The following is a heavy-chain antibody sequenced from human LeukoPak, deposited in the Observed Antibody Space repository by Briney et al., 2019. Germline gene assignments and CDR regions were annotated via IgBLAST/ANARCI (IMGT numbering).Heavy chain of an antibody. V-gene: IGHV3-30*09. Sequence: PGGPLRLSCAASGFTFSNYDMHWVRQAPGKGLEWVAGISSDGSNKYYADSVKGRFAISRDNSKNTLYLQINSLRAEDTAVYYCKEVDQWGQGTLVTVSS. CDR2: ISSDGSNK. J-gene: IGHJ4*02. CDR3: KEVDQ. CDR1: GFTFSNYD.